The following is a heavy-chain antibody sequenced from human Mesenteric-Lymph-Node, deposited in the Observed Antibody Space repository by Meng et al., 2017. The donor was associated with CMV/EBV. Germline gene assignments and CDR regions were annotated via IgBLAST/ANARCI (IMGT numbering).Heavy chain of an antibody. D-gene: IGHD3-3*01. CDR3: AREVFWSGFNYFDY. J-gene: IGHJ4*02. CDR1: GGTFSSYA. V-gene: IGHV1-69*05. Sequence: SVKVSCKASGGTFSSYAISWVRQAPGQGLEWMGGIIPIFGTANYAQKFQGRVTITTDESTSTAYMELSSLGSEDTAVYYCAREVFWSGFNYFDYWGQGTLVTVSS. CDR2: IIPIFGTA.